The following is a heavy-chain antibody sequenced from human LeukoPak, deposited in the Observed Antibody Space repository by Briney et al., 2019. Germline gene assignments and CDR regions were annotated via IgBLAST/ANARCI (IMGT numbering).Heavy chain of an antibody. D-gene: IGHD2-15*01. CDR3: ARDGHCSGGSCYQYAFDI. CDR2: IIPIFGTA. V-gene: IGHV1-69*01. CDR1: GGTFSSYA. Sequence: GASVKVSCKASGGTFSSYAIRWVRQAPGQGLEWMGGIIPIFGTANYAQKFQGRATITADESTSTAYMELSSLRSEDTAVYYCARDGHCSGGSCYQYAFDIWGQGTMVTVSS. J-gene: IGHJ3*02.